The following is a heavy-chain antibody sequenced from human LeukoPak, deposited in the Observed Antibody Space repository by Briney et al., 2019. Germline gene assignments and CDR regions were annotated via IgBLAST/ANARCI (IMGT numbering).Heavy chain of an antibody. CDR3: ARGGMITFGGVIVSRGFDY. D-gene: IGHD3-16*02. CDR2: INSDGSST. V-gene: IGHV3-74*01. CDR1: GFTFSSYW. Sequence: TGGSLRLSCAASGFTFSSYWMHWVRQAPGKGLVWVSRINSDGSSTSYADSVKGRFTISRDNAKNTLYLQMNSLRAEDTAVYYCARGGMITFGGVIVSRGFDYWGQGTLVTVSS. J-gene: IGHJ4*02.